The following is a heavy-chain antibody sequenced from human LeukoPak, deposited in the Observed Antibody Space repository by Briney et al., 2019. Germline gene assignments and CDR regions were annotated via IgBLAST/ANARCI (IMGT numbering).Heavy chain of an antibody. Sequence: SETLSLTCTVSGGSISSYYWSWIRQPPGKGLEWIGYIYYSGSTNYNPSLKSRVTISVDTSKNQFSLKLSSVTAADTAVYYCARDSAYSSSSPYYMDVWGKGTTVTVSS. D-gene: IGHD6-6*01. CDR2: IYYSGST. CDR3: ARDSAYSSSSPYYMDV. CDR1: GGSISSYY. J-gene: IGHJ6*03. V-gene: IGHV4-59*01.